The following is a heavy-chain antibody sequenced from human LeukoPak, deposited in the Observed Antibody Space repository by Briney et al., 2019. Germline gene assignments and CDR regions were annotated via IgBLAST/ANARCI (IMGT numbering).Heavy chain of an antibody. J-gene: IGHJ5*02. CDR3: ARDKSKGGATYLAGWFDP. CDR2: IYHSGST. D-gene: IGHD1-26*01. Sequence: SETLSLTCAVSGYSISSGYCWGWIRQPPGKGLEWIGSIYHSGSTYYNPSLKSRVTISVDTSKNQFSLKLSSVTAADTAVYYCARDKSKGGATYLAGWFDPWGQGTLVTVSS. V-gene: IGHV4-38-2*02. CDR1: GYSISSGYC.